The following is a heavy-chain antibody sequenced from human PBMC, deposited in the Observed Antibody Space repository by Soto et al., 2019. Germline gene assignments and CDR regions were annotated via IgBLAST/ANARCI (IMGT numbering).Heavy chain of an antibody. J-gene: IGHJ6*02. Sequence: QVQLQESGPGLVKPSQTLSLTCTVSGGSIRSGGYYWSWVRQSPRRGLEWIGNIYYSGSTYYNPSLKSRLTISVDTSKNQFSLNLSSVTAAETAVYYCARDRLMATAGTARHYFGLDVWGQGTTVTVSS. CDR2: IYYSGST. CDR1: GGSIRSGGYY. CDR3: ARDRLMATAGTARHYFGLDV. D-gene: IGHD5-18*01. V-gene: IGHV4-31*03.